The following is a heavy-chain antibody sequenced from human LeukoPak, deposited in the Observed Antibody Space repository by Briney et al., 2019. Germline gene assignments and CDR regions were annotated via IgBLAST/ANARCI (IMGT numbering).Heavy chain of an antibody. CDR2: MQSTGNS. D-gene: IGHD5-18*01. Sequence: SETLSLTCTVPGDSISTYHWNWIRKPPGKGLEWIGYMQSTGNSNYNPSLKNRVNIFVDMSKNHFVLNLRSVTAADTAVYYCARDKRHSYGRYFDPWGQGMLVTVSS. J-gene: IGHJ4*02. CDR3: ARDKRHSYGRYFDP. V-gene: IGHV4-59*01. CDR1: GDSISTYH.